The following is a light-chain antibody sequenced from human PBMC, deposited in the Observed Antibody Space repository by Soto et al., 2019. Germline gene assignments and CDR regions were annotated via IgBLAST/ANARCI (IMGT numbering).Light chain of an antibody. CDR3: QQYGSSPFT. CDR2: GAA. V-gene: IGKV3-20*01. J-gene: IGKJ3*01. Sequence: EMVLTQCPGTLSLSQGERATLSCRASQSVSSSYLARYQQKPDQAPRLLIYGAASSATGIPDRFSASGSGTAFSLTISRLETEGFAVEYCQQYGSSPFTVGPGTKVVIK. CDR1: QSVSSSY.